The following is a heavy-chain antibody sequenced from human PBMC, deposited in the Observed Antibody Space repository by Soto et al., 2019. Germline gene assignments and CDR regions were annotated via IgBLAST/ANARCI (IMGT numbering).Heavy chain of an antibody. CDR2: ISTSGDRP. CDR1: GFTFSGYA. V-gene: IGHV3-23*01. CDR3: DFKGTFHSHY. D-gene: IGHD3-10*01. J-gene: IGHJ4*01. Sequence: XGSLRLSCAGSGFTFSGYAMAWVRQAPGKGLEWVSVISTSGDRPDYADSVKGRFTISRDNSKNMLYLQMNSLRVEDTAIYYCDFKGTFHSHYWGHGTPVTVSS.